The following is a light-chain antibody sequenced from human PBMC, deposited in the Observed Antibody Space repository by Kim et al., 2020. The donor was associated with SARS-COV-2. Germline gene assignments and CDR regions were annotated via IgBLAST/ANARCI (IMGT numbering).Light chain of an antibody. CDR2: YDS. CDR3: QVWDSSNDHPVV. V-gene: IGLV3-21*04. Sequence: PGKTARITCGGNNIGSKSVHWYQQKPGQAPVLVIYYDSDRPSGIPERFSGSNSGNTATLTISRVEAGDEADYYCQVWDSSNDHPVVFGGGTQLTVL. J-gene: IGLJ2*01. CDR1: NIGSKS.